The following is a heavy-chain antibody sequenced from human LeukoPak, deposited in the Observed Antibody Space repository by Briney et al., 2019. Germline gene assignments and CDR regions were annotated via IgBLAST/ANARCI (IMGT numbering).Heavy chain of an antibody. CDR3: ASRGIAVAGTEYYFDY. CDR1: GGSISSSSYY. J-gene: IGHJ4*02. D-gene: IGHD6-19*01. Sequence: SETLSLTCTVSGGSISSSSYYWGWIRQPPGKGLEWIGSIYYSGSTYYNPSLKSRVTISVDTSKNQFSLKLSSVTAADTAVYYCASRGIAVAGTEYYFDYWGQGTLVTVSS. V-gene: IGHV4-39*07. CDR2: IYYSGST.